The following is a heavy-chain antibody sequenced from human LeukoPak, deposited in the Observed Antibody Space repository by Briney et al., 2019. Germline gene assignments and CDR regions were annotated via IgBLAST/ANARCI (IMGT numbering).Heavy chain of an antibody. D-gene: IGHD3-9*01. CDR2: IYPGDSDT. J-gene: IGHJ5*02. CDR1: GSSFTSYW. CDR3: ARLKYDILTGYLWWWFDP. V-gene: IGHV5-51*01. Sequence: GESLEISCKGSGSSFTSYWIGWVRQMPGKGLEWMGIIYPGDSDTRYSPSFQGQVTISADKSISTAYLQWSSLKASDTAMYYCARLKYDILTGYLWWWFDPWGQGTLVTVSS.